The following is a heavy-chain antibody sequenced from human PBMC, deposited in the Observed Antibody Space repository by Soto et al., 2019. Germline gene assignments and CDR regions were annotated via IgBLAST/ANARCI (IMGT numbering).Heavy chain of an antibody. CDR1: GGSISSDAYY. CDR3: ARVYGTYWYFDL. Sequence: QVQLQESGPGLVKPSQTLSLTCTVSGGSISSDAYYGSWIRQYPGKGLEWIGYIYHSGSTYYNPSLKSRLTISVDTSHKQFSLKLSSVTAADTAVYYCARVYGTYWYFDLWGRGTLVTVSS. D-gene: IGHD4-17*01. CDR2: IYHSGST. J-gene: IGHJ2*01. V-gene: IGHV4-31*03.